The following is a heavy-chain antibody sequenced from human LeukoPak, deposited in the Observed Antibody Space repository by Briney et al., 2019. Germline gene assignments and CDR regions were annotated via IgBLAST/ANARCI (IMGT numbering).Heavy chain of an antibody. J-gene: IGHJ3*02. CDR2: IIPILGIA. Sequence: ASVKVSCKASGGTFSSYAISWVRQAPGQGLEWMGRIIPILGIANYAQKLQGRVTITADKSTSTAYMELSSLRSEDTAVYYCARGRTGEYYYDSIDDIWGQGTMVTVSS. CDR3: ARGRTGEYYYDSIDDI. D-gene: IGHD3-22*01. V-gene: IGHV1-69*04. CDR1: GGTFSSYA.